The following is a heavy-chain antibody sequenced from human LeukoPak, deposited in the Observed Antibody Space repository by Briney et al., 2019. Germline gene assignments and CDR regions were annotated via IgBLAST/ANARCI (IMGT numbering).Heavy chain of an antibody. CDR3: ARKAPRARPFDY. CDR1: GGSISSSNW. J-gene: IGHJ4*02. Sequence: PSGTLSLTCAVSGGSISSSNWWSWVRQPPGKRLEWIGEVYHGGSTNYNPSLKSRVTISVDKSKNQFSLKLSSVTAADTAVYYCARKAPRARPFDYWGQGTLVTVSS. CDR2: VYHGGST. V-gene: IGHV4-4*02.